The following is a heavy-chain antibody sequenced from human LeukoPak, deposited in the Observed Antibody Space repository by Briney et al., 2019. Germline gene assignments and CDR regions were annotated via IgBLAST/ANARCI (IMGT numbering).Heavy chain of an antibody. D-gene: IGHD3-10*01. CDR1: GYSFTSYW. Sequence: GESLKISCKGSGYSFTSYWIGWVRQMPGKGLEWMGIIHPGDSDTRYSPSFQGQVTISADKSISTAYLQWSSLKASDTAMYYCARTDRVRLSPGDWFDPWGQGTLVTVSS. J-gene: IGHJ5*02. V-gene: IGHV5-51*01. CDR2: IHPGDSDT. CDR3: ARTDRVRLSPGDWFDP.